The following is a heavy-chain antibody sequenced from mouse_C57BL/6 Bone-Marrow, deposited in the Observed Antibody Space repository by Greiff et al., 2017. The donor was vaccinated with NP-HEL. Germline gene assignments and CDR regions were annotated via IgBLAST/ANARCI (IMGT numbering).Heavy chain of an antibody. D-gene: IGHD4-1*01. J-gene: IGHJ2*01. Sequence: QVQLQQSGPELVKPGASVKISCKASGYSFSSSWMNWVKQRPGKGLEWIGRIYPGDGDTNYNGKFKGKAKLTADKSSSTAYMQLSSLTSEDSAVYFCALGRGDYWGQGTTLTVSS. V-gene: IGHV1-82*01. CDR2: IYPGDGDT. CDR3: ALGRGDY. CDR1: GYSFSSSW.